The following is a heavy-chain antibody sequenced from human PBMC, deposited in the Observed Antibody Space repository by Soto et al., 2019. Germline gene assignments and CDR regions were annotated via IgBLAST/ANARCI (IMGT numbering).Heavy chain of an antibody. J-gene: IGHJ6*02. CDR2: IYYSGST. V-gene: IGHV4-39*01. CDR3: ARRPYGSGSNYYGMDV. D-gene: IGHD3-10*01. CDR1: GGAISSSSYY. Sequence: SETLSLTCTVSGGAISSSSYYWCWIRQPPGKGLEWIGSIYYSGSTYYNPSLKSRVTISVDTSKNQFSLKLSSVTAADTAVYYCARRPYGSGSNYYGMDVWGQGTTVTVSS.